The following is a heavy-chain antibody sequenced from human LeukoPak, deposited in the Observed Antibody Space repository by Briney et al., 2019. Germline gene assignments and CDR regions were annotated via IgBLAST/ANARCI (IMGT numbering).Heavy chain of an antibody. Sequence: PSETQSLTCTVSGDSISSSYWGWIRQPVGKGLEWIGRIHTSGSTYYSPSLKSRVTMSVDTSTNQFSLKLSSVTAADTAMYYCARVRLGRGLDYWGQGTLVTVSS. J-gene: IGHJ4*02. D-gene: IGHD6-19*01. CDR3: ARVRLGRGLDY. V-gene: IGHV4-4*07. CDR1: GDSISSSY. CDR2: IHTSGST.